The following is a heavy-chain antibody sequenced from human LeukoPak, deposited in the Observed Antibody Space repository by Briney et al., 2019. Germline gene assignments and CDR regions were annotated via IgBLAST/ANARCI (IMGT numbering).Heavy chain of an antibody. CDR3: ARDRNSSSWYDY. J-gene: IGHJ4*02. CDR1: GYTFTGYY. CDR2: INPNSGGT. Sequence: ASVKVSCKASGYTFTGYYMHWVRQAPGQGLEWMGWINPNSGGTNYAQKFQGWVTMTRDTSISTAYMELSRLRSDDTAVYYCARDRNSSSWYDYWGQGTLVTVSS. V-gene: IGHV1-2*04. D-gene: IGHD6-13*01.